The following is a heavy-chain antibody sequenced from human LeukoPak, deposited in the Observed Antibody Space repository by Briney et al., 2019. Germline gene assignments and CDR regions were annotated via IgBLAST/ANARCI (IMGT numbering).Heavy chain of an antibody. J-gene: IGHJ3*02. Sequence: GRSLRLSCAASGFTFSSYAMHWVRQAPGKGLERVAVISYDGSNKYYADSVKGRFTISRDNSKNTLYLQMNSLRAEDTAVYYCARDLRGFGAFDIWGQGTMVTVSS. CDR2: ISYDGSNK. V-gene: IGHV3-30-3*01. D-gene: IGHD4-17*01. CDR3: ARDLRGFGAFDI. CDR1: GFTFSSYA.